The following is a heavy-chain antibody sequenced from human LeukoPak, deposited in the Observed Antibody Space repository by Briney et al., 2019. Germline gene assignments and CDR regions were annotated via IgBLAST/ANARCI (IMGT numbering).Heavy chain of an antibody. Sequence: GGSLRLSCAASGFTFSSYAMSWVRQAPGKGLEWVVRTRNKANSYTTEYAASVKGRFTISRDDSKNSLYLQMNSLKTEDTAVYYCARERGYSYGYTDYWSQGTLVTVSS. J-gene: IGHJ4*02. CDR3: ARERGYSYGYTDY. CDR1: GFTFSSYA. D-gene: IGHD5-18*01. CDR2: TRNKANSYTT. V-gene: IGHV3-72*01.